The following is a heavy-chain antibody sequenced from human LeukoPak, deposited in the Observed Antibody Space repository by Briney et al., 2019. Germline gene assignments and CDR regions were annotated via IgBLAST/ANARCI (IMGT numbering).Heavy chain of an antibody. J-gene: IGHJ6*03. Sequence: SETLSLTCTISGGSISSYYWSWIRQPPGKGLEWIGYIYYTGSTNHNPSLKSRVTISVDTSKNQFSLKLSSVTAADTAVYYCARVVYSGYDFRGAMDVWGRGTTVTVSS. CDR3: ARVVYSGYDFRGAMDV. CDR2: IYYTGST. V-gene: IGHV4-59*01. D-gene: IGHD5-12*01. CDR1: GGSISSYY.